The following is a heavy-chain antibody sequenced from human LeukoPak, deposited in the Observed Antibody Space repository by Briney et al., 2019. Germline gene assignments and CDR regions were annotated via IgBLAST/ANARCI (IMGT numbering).Heavy chain of an antibody. V-gene: IGHV4-34*01. CDR1: GGSFSGYY. CDR3: ARGGYSGYDKAPFDY. J-gene: IGHJ4*02. D-gene: IGHD5-12*01. CDR2: VNHSGST. Sequence: SETLSLTCAVYGGSFSGYYWSWMRQPPGKGREWIGEVNHSGSTNYNTSLKSRVTKSVAPAKNKFSLKLSSVTAADTAVYYCARGGYSGYDKAPFDYWGQGNLVTVSS.